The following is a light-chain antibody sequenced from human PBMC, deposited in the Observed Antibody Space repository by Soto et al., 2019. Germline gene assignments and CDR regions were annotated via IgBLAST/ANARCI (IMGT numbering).Light chain of an antibody. J-gene: IGKJ1*01. CDR3: QHFFHAPT. Sequence: EIVMTQSPATLSVSPGGRATLSCRASQSVSSNLAWYKQKPGQAPRLLIYGASTRATGIPARFSGSGSGTEFTLTISRLNAEDVAIYYCQHFFHAPTFGQGTKLDIK. V-gene: IGKV3-15*01. CDR1: QSVSSN. CDR2: GAS.